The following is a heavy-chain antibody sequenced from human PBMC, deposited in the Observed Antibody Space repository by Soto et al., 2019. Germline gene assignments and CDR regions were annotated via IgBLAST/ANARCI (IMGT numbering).Heavy chain of an antibody. V-gene: IGHV1-58*02. Sequence: QMQLVQSGPEVKKPGTSVKVSCKASGFDFGSFGIQWLRQSHGQGFEWIGWIVVGTGSTNYAPNFQGRVTITRDMWTRTAYLALTNLRSDDTAVYFCPADRPDIAIGWPVWGQGTTVAVSS. CDR3: PADRPDIAIGWPV. CDR1: GFDFGSFG. J-gene: IGHJ6*02. D-gene: IGHD6-19*01. CDR2: IVVGTGST.